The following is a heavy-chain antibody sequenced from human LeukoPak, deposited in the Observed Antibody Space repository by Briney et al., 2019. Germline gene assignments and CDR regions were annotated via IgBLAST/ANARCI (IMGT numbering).Heavy chain of an antibody. CDR2: IWYDGSNK. D-gene: IGHD1-26*01. CDR1: GFTFSSYG. J-gene: IGHJ3*02. V-gene: IGHV3-33*06. Sequence: GGSLRLSCAASGFTFSSYGMHWVRQAPGKGLEWVAVIWYDGSNKYYADSVKGRFTISRDNSKNTLYLQMNSLRAEDTAVYYCAKSSVGATDDAFDTWGQGTMVTVSS. CDR3: AKSSVGATDDAFDT.